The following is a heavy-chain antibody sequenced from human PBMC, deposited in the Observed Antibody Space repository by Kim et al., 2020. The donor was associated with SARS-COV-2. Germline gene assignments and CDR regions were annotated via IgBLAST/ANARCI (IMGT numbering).Heavy chain of an antibody. J-gene: IGHJ4*02. Sequence: GGSLRLSCTTSGFTFGDYGVSWVRQAPGKGLEWLTFITSKAHGGTTEYAASVKGRFTISRDDSKSIAYLQMNSLKTEDTAVYYCTREDSSGWDWGQGTLVTVSP. D-gene: IGHD6-19*01. CDR2: ITSKAHGGTT. CDR1: GFTFGDYG. CDR3: TREDSSGWD. V-gene: IGHV3-49*04.